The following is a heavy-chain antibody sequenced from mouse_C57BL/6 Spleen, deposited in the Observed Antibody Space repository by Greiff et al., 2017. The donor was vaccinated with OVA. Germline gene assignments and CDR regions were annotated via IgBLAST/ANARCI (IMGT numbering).Heavy chain of an antibody. D-gene: IGHD2-2*01. CDR2: INPSNGGT. V-gene: IGHV1-53*01. Sequence: QVQLQQPGTELVKPGASVKLSCKASGYTFTSYWMHWVKQRPGQGLEWIGNINPSNGGTNYNEQFKSKATLTVDKSSSTAYMQLSILTAEDSAGYYCAREDYGYDGYFDYWGQGTTLTVSS. CDR3: AREDYGYDGYFDY. J-gene: IGHJ2*01. CDR1: GYTFTSYW.